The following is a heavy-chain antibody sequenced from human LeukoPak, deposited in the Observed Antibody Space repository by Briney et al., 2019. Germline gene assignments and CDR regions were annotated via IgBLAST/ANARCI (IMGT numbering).Heavy chain of an antibody. CDR2: ISAYNGNT. CDR1: GYTFTGYY. CDR3: ARDVTMVRGGGDY. D-gene: IGHD3-10*01. V-gene: IGHV1-18*04. Sequence: GASVKVSCKASGYTFTGYYMHWVRQAPGQGLEWMGWISAYNGNTNYAQKLQGRVTMTTDTSTSTAYMELRSLRSDDTAVYYCARDVTMVRGGGDYWGQGTLVTVSS. J-gene: IGHJ4*02.